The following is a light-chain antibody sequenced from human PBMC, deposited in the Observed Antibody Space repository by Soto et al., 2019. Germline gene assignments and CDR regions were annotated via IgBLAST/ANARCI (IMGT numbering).Light chain of an antibody. CDR1: SSDVGSYNL. J-gene: IGLJ1*01. Sequence: QSVLTQPASVSGSPGQSITISCTGTSSDVGSYNLVSWYQQLPGTAPKLLIYNNNQRPSGVPDRFSGSKSGTSASLAISGLQSEDEADYYCAAWDDSLNGLVFGTGTKLTVL. V-gene: IGLV1-44*01. CDR2: NNN. CDR3: AAWDDSLNGLV.